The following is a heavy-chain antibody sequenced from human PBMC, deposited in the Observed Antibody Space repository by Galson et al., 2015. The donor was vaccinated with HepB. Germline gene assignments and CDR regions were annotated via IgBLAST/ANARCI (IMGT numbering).Heavy chain of an antibody. CDR1: GYTFTGYY. Sequence: SVKVSCKASGYTFTGYYMHWVRQAPGQGLEWMGRINPNSSGTNYAQKFQGRVTMIRDTSISTAYMELSRLRSDDTVVYYCARARSDYGDYFDYWGQGTLVTVSS. V-gene: IGHV1-2*05. D-gene: IGHD4-17*01. J-gene: IGHJ4*02. CDR3: ARARSDYGDYFDY. CDR2: INPNSSGT.